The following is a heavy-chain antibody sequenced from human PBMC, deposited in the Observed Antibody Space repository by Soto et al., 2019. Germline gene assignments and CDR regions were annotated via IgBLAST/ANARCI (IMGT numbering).Heavy chain of an antibody. Sequence: GESLKISCKGSGYSFTSYWISWVRQMPGKGLEWMGRIDPSDSYTNYSPSFQGHVTISADKSISTAYLQWSSLKASDTAMYYCALDTAMEAYYYYGMDVWGQGATVTVSS. CDR2: IDPSDSYT. CDR3: ALDTAMEAYYYYGMDV. CDR1: GYSFTSYW. J-gene: IGHJ6*02. V-gene: IGHV5-10-1*01. D-gene: IGHD5-18*01.